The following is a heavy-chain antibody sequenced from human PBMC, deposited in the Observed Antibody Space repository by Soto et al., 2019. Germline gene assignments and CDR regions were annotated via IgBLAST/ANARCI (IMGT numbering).Heavy chain of an antibody. CDR2: IKSKTDGGTT. J-gene: IGHJ4*02. D-gene: IGHD6-19*01. Sequence: WVSLRLSCAASGFTFSNAWMSWVRQAPGKGLEWVARIKSKTDGGTTDYAAPVKGRFTISRDDSKNTLYLQMNSLKTADTAVYYSTARLGQWLVQDYWGQGTLVTVSS. V-gene: IGHV3-15*01. CDR3: TARLGQWLVQDY. CDR1: GFTFSNAW.